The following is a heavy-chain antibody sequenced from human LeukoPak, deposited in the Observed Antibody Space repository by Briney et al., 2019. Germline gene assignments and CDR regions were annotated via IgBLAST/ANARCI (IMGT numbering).Heavy chain of an antibody. V-gene: IGHV3-48*01. CDR2: ISSSCSTI. CDR1: GFTFSSYS. Sequence: PGWSLRLSFAASGFTFSSYSMNWVRQAPGKGLEWVSYISSSCSTIYDADSVKGRFTISRDNAKNSLYLQMNSLRAEDTAVYYCARDRPDIVGYYYYYMDVWGKGTTVTVSS. D-gene: IGHD5-12*01. J-gene: IGHJ6*03. CDR3: ARDRPDIVGYYYYYMDV.